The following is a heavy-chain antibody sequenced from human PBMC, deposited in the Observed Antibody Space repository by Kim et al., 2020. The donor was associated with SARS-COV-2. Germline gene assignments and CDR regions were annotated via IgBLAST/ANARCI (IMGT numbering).Heavy chain of an antibody. CDR1: GGSFSGYY. D-gene: IGHD2-2*01. CDR2: INHSGST. CDR3: ARGGCSSTSCYFPGGGSHWFDP. V-gene: IGHV4-34*01. J-gene: IGHJ5*02. Sequence: SETLSLTCAVYGGSFSGYYWSWIRQPPGKGLEWIGEINHSGSTNYNPSLKSRVTISVDTSKNQFSLKLSSVTAADTAVYYCARGGCSSTSCYFPGGGSHWFDPWGQGTLVTVSS.